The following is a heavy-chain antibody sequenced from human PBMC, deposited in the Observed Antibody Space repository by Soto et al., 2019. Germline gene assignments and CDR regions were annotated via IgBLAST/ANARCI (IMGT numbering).Heavy chain of an antibody. D-gene: IGHD2-8*02. CDR2: ISGSGGNP. J-gene: IGHJ4*01. Sequence: GSRTLSCAPSGFSFSRYTMAWVRQAPGKGLEWVASISGSGGNPSYADHVQGRFIISRDNPRNTVSLQMNRLRAEDTAIYYCAKARCTGDTCFVPDYWGHGRLVTVSS. CDR3: AKARCTGDTCFVPDY. V-gene: IGHV3-23*01. CDR1: GFSFSRYT.